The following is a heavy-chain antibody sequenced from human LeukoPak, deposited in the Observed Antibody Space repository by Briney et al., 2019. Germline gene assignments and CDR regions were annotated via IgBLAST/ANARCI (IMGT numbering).Heavy chain of an antibody. CDR2: INPSGGST. D-gene: IGHD3-22*01. CDR1: GYTFTSYY. Sequence: ASVKVSCTASGYTFTSYYMHWVRQAPGQGLEWMGIINPSGGSTSYAQKFQGRVTMTRDTSTSTVYMELSSLRSEDTAVYYCARRGPKLSSGYYYDWDAFDIWGQGTMVTVSS. J-gene: IGHJ3*02. CDR3: ARRGPKLSSGYYYDWDAFDI. V-gene: IGHV1-46*01.